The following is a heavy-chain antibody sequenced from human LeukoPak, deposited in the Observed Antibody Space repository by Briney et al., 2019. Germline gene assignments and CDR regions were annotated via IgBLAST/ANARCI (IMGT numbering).Heavy chain of an antibody. V-gene: IGHV3-48*04. CDR3: AKEPPNYYGSGSYYSGNFDI. CDR2: IGSSSSTI. D-gene: IGHD3-10*01. J-gene: IGHJ3*02. CDR1: GFTFSSYS. Sequence: GGSLRLSCAASGFTFSSYSMNWVRQAPGKGLEWVSYIGSSSSTIYYADSVKGRFTISRDNSKNSLYLQMNSLRTEDTALYYCAKEPPNYYGSGSYYSGNFDIWGQGTMVTVSS.